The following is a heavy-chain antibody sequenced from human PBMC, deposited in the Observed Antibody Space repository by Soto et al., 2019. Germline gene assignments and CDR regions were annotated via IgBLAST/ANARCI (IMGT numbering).Heavy chain of an antibody. J-gene: IGHJ4*02. V-gene: IGHV4-4*02. CDR3: ARSEATGLDH. D-gene: IGHD1-26*01. Sequence: QVQLQESGPGLVKPSGTLSLTCTVSGGSMTSSNWWNWVRQSPGQGLEWIGEAHHSGRTNYNPSLKSRVTISVDKSKKHFYLKLSSVTAADTAVSYCARSEATGLDHWGQGTLVTVSS. CDR2: AHHSGRT. CDR1: GGSMTSSNW.